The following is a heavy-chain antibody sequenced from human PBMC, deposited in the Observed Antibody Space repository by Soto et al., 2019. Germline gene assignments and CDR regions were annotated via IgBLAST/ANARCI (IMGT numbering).Heavy chain of an antibody. CDR3: ARDRLVVIMPFFMDY. CDR2: INTYNGNT. D-gene: IGHD3-3*02. CDR1: GYTFDNYG. Sequence: QVQLVQSGAEVTKPGASVKVSCKASGYTFDNYGISWMRQAPGHGLEWMRWINTYNGNTNYAQKFQGRVSMTTDAATSTAYRERTSLKSDDTAVYYCARDRLVVIMPFFMDYWCQGSLVTVSS. J-gene: IGHJ4*02. V-gene: IGHV1-18*01.